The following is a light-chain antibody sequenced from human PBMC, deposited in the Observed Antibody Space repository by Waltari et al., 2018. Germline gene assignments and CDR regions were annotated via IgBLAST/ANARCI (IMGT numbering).Light chain of an antibody. Sequence: DIQMTQSPSSLSASVGDTVTVTCRASQNIRTQLNWYQQKPATAPKHLIYGASTLRRGVPSRFSGSASGTDFTLTVTNLQPDDFAVYFCQQSFSSPWTFGQGTRV. CDR3: QQSFSSPWT. V-gene: IGKV1-39*01. CDR1: QNIRTQ. CDR2: GAS. J-gene: IGKJ1*01.